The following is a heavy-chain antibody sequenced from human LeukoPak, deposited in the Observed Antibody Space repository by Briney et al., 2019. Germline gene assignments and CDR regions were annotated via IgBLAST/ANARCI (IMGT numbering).Heavy chain of an antibody. Sequence: PSETLSLTCTVSGVSISSYYWSWIRQPPGKGLEWIGYIYYSGSTNYNPSLKSRVTISVDTSKNHFSLKLSTVTAADTAVYYCARDRYPSMDVWGQGTTVTVSS. CDR1: GVSISSYY. CDR3: ARDRYPSMDV. D-gene: IGHD2-2*02. J-gene: IGHJ6*02. V-gene: IGHV4-59*01. CDR2: IYYSGST.